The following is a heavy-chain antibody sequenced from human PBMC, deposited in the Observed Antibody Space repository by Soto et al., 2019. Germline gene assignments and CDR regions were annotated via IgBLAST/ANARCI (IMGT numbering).Heavy chain of an antibody. CDR1: GFDFSSHG. J-gene: IGHJ6*02. V-gene: IGHV3-30*18. Sequence: QVHLVESGGGVVQPGGSLRLSCLASGFDFSSHGMYWVRQAPGRGLEWVALISYEGSHKFYVDSLKGRFTISRDNSKHTLYLHMSNLRPEDTALYYCAKDFELPDGDYYHYGMDVWGQGTTVSVSS. D-gene: IGHD1-7*01. CDR2: ISYEGSHK. CDR3: AKDFELPDGDYYHYGMDV.